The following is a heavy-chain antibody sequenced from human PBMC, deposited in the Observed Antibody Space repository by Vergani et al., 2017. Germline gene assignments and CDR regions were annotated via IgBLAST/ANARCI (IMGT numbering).Heavy chain of an antibody. D-gene: IGHD6-19*01. Sequence: VQLVESGGGLVKPGGSLRLSCAASGFTFSDYYMSWIRQAPGKGLEWVSAISGSGGSTYYADSVKGRFTISRDNSKNTLYLQMNSLRAEDTAVYYCAKGSAAGEQWLVHYFDYWGQGTLVTVS. J-gene: IGHJ4*02. V-gene: IGHV3-23*04. CDR1: GFTFSDYY. CDR2: ISGSGGST. CDR3: AKGSAAGEQWLVHYFDY.